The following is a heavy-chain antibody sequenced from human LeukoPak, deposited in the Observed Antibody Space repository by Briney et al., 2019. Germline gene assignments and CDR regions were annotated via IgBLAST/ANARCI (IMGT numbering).Heavy chain of an antibody. D-gene: IGHD3-22*01. CDR1: GYTFTSYD. CDR3: ARAPMTNYYDSPDPPGADLDV. CDR2: MNPNSGNT. V-gene: IGHV1-8*01. Sequence: ASVKASCKASGYTFTSYDINWVRQATGQGLEWMGWMNPNSGNTGYAQKFQGRVTMTRNTSISTAYMELSSLRSEDTAVYYCARAPMTNYYDSPDPPGADLDVWGKGTTVTVSS. J-gene: IGHJ6*04.